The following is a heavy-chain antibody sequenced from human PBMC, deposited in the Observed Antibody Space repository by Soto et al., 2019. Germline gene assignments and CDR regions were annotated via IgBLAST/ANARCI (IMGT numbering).Heavy chain of an antibody. CDR1: GGSISSGDYY. CDR3: ARDGWQMVRGVSISGGMDV. J-gene: IGHJ6*02. Sequence: PSETLSLTCTVPGGSISSGDYYWSWIRQPPGKGLEWIGYISYSGSAYYNPSLKSRFTISIDTSKKQFSLNLRSVTAADTAVYYCARDGWQMVRGVSISGGMDVWGQGTTVTVSS. CDR2: ISYSGSA. V-gene: IGHV4-30-4*01. D-gene: IGHD3-10*01.